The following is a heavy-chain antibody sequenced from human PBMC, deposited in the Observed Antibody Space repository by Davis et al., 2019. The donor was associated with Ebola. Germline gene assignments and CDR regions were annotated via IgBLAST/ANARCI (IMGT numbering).Heavy chain of an antibody. Sequence: PGGSLRLSCAASGFTFSSYAMHWVRQASGKGLEWVGRIRSKANSYATAYAASVKGRFTISRDDSKNTAYLQMNSLKTEDTAVYYCTSSASTEDFDYWGQGTLVTVSS. CDR3: TSSASTEDFDY. J-gene: IGHJ4*02. CDR2: IRSKANSYAT. D-gene: IGHD4-17*01. CDR1: GFTFSSYA. V-gene: IGHV3-73*01.